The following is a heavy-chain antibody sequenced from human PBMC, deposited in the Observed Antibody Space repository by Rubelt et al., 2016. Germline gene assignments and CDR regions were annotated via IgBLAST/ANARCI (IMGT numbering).Heavy chain of an antibody. CDR3: ARDQLALYAFDI. V-gene: IGHV1-18*01. CDR1: GYTFTSYG. D-gene: IGHD1-1*01. CDR2: ISAYNDDT. Sequence: QLQPVQSGAEVKKPGASVKVSCKASGYTFTSYGISWVRQAPGQGLEWMGWISAYNDDTKYAQKLQGRVAMTTDTATRTAYMELRSLRSDDTAVYFCARDQLALYAFDIWGQGTMVTVSS. J-gene: IGHJ3*02.